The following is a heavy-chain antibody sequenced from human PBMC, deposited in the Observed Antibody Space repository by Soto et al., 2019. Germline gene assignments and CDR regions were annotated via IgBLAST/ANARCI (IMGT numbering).Heavy chain of an antibody. D-gene: IGHD6-6*01. CDR3: AKERSIAARKTFDY. V-gene: IGHV3-30*18. J-gene: IGHJ4*02. CDR1: GFTFSSYG. CDR2: ISYEGSNK. Sequence: QVQLVESGGGVVQPGRSLRLSCAASGFTFSSYGMHWVRQAPGKGLEWVAVISYEGSNKYYADSVKGRFTISRDNSKNTVYLQMNSLRAEDTAVYYCAKERSIAARKTFDYWGQGTLVTVSS.